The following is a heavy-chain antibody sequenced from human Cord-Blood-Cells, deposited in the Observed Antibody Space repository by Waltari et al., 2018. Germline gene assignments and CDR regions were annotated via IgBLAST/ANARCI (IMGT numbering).Heavy chain of an antibody. CDR3: AEALRFLEWLSPDYYYYGMDV. CDR1: GGTFSSYA. D-gene: IGHD3-3*01. CDR2: ISPIFGTA. Sequence: QVQLVQSGAEVKKPGSSVKVSCKASGGTFSSYAISWVRQAPGQGLEWMGGISPIFGTANYAQKFQGRVTITADKSTSTAYMELSSLRSEDTAVYYCAEALRFLEWLSPDYYYYGMDVWGQGTTVTVSS. V-gene: IGHV1-69*06. J-gene: IGHJ6*02.